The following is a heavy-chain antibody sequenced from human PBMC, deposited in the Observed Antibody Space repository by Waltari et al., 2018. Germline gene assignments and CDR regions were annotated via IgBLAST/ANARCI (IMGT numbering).Heavy chain of an antibody. CDR3: ARDSGSSWYPYYYYYGMDV. Sequence: EVQLVESGGGLIQPGGSLRLSCAASGFTVSSNYMSWVRQAPGKGLEWVSVIYSGGSTYYADSVKGRFTIARDNSKNTLYLKMNSLRAEDTAVYYCARDSGSSWYPYYYYYGMDVWGQGTTVTVSS. CDR1: GFTVSSNY. CDR2: IYSGGST. J-gene: IGHJ6*02. D-gene: IGHD6-13*01. V-gene: IGHV3-53*01.